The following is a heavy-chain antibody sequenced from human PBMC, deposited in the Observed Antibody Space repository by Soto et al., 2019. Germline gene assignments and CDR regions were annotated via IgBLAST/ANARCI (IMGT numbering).Heavy chain of an antibody. V-gene: IGHV3-9*01. Sequence: VQLVESGGGLVQPGRSLRLSCAASGFTFDDYAMHWVRQAPGKGLEWVSGISWNSGSIGYADSVKGRFTISRDNAKNSLYLQMNSLRAEDTALYYCAKDMAIDGSGSYYFDYWGQGTLVTVSS. CDR1: GFTFDDYA. CDR3: AKDMAIDGSGSYYFDY. J-gene: IGHJ4*02. CDR2: ISWNSGSI. D-gene: IGHD3-10*01.